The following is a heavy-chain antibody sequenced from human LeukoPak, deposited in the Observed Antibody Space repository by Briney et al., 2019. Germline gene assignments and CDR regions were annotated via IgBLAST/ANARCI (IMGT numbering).Heavy chain of an antibody. Sequence: GRSLRLSCVVSGFTFRNYGMHWVRQAPGKGLEWVAVIADDGRAKFYADSVKGRFTISRDNSKNTLYLQMNSLRAEDTAVYYCAKEATWGEWYFDYWGQGTLVIVSS. D-gene: IGHD3-10*01. CDR1: GFTFRNYG. J-gene: IGHJ4*02. CDR3: AKEATWGEWYFDY. V-gene: IGHV3-30*18. CDR2: IADDGRAK.